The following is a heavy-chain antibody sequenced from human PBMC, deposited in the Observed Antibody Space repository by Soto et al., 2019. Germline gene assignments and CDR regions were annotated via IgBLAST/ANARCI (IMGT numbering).Heavy chain of an antibody. Sequence: ATLSLTCTVSGGSISSYRWSWIRQPAGKGLEWIGRLNTYGNTHYNPSLKSRVTVSVDTSRNQFFLTLRSVTAADSAVYHCGRESGETWDYEASWGQG. J-gene: IGHJ5*02. V-gene: IGHV4-4*07. CDR2: LNTYGNT. CDR3: GRESGETWDYEAS. CDR1: GGSISSYR. D-gene: IGHD1-7*01.